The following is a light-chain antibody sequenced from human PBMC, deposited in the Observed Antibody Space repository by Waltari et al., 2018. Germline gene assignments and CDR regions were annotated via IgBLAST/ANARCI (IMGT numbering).Light chain of an antibody. V-gene: IGKV1-NL1*01. Sequence: DIHMTQSPSSLSASVGDRVPITCRATQDVRNCLAWYQQRPGVVPKLLLYGAFTLESGVPSRFSGSGSETEYTLTISSLQPEDFATYYCQQYFRTPWTFGQGTKVEIK. CDR1: QDVRNC. CDR3: QQYFRTPWT. CDR2: GAF. J-gene: IGKJ1*01.